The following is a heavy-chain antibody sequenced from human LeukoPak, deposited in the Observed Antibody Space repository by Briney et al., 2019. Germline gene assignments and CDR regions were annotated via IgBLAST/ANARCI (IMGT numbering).Heavy chain of an antibody. D-gene: IGHD3-10*02. J-gene: IGHJ6*04. Sequence: PGGSLRLSCVASGFVFEDYTMHWVRQAPGKGLEWVSRINSGGSSTSYADSVKGRFTISRDNAKNTLYLQMNSLRAEDTAVYYCAELGITMIGGVWGKGTTVTISS. CDR3: AELGITMIGGV. V-gene: IGHV3-74*01. CDR1: GFVFEDYT. CDR2: INSGGSST.